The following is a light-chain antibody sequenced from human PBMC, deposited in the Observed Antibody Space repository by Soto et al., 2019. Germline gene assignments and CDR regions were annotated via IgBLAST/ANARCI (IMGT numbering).Light chain of an antibody. CDR1: SSDVGGNKY. J-gene: IGLJ1*01. CDR3: SAFTGTTYV. CDR2: DVS. Sequence: QSVLTQPASVSGSPGQSITISCTGTSSDVGGNKYVSWYQHYPGKAPKLMICDVSNRPSGVSNRFSGSQSGNTASLTISGLQAEDEADYYCSAFTGTTYVFGTGTKVTVL. V-gene: IGLV2-14*03.